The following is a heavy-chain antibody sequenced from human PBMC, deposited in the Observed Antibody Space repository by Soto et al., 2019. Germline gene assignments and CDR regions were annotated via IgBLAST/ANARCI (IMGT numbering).Heavy chain of an antibody. D-gene: IGHD5-12*01. Sequence: SETLSLTCAVYGGSFSGYYWSWIRQPPGKGLEWIGEINHSGSTNYNPSLKSRVTISVDTSKNQFSLNLQMNSLRGEDTAVYYCARVYLMATITSLEYWGQGTLVTVSS. V-gene: IGHV4-34*01. CDR1: GGSFSGYY. J-gene: IGHJ4*02. CDR2: INHSGST. CDR3: ARVYLMATITSLEY.